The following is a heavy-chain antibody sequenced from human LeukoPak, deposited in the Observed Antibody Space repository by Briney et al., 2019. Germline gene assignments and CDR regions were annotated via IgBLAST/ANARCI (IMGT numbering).Heavy chain of an antibody. D-gene: IGHD5/OR15-5a*01. Sequence: GGSLRLSCAASGFTFSSYGMHWVRQDPGKGLGWVAFIRYDGSNKYYAHSVKGRFTISRDNSKNTLYLQMNSLRAEDTAVYYCAIYPRAYYNYYYMDVWGKGTTVTISS. CDR1: GFTFSSYG. J-gene: IGHJ6*03. V-gene: IGHV3-30*02. CDR3: AIYPRAYYNYYYMDV. CDR2: IRYDGSNK.